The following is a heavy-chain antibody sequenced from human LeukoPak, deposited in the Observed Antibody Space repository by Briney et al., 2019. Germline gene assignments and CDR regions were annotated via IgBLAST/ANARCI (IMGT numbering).Heavy chain of an antibody. Sequence: GGSLRLSCVASGLAFTTYSMNWVRQAPGQGLQWVASIDGSSTYVFYADSVKGRFTITRDNAKNSLYLRMGSLRADDTALYYCTKTPLSGYYFDLWGQGTMVTVSS. CDR3: TKTPLSGYYFDL. V-gene: IGHV3-21*01. CDR2: IDGSSTYV. D-gene: IGHD3-3*01. J-gene: IGHJ4*02. CDR1: GLAFTTYS.